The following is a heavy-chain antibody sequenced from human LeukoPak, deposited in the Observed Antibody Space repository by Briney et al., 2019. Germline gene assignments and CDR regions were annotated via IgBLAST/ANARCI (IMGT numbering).Heavy chain of an antibody. CDR2: IYYSGST. Sequence: TSETLSLTCTVSGGSISSYYWSWIRQPPGKGLEWIGHIYYSGSTNYNPSLKSRVTISVDTSKNQFSLKLSSVTAADTAVYYCARVIGYSGYDAFDYWGQGTLVTVSS. D-gene: IGHD5-12*01. V-gene: IGHV4-59*01. CDR1: GGSISSYY. CDR3: ARVIGYSGYDAFDY. J-gene: IGHJ4*02.